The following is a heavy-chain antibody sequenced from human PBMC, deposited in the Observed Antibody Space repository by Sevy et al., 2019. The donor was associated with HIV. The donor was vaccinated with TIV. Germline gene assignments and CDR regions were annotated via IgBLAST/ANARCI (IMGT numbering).Heavy chain of an antibody. Sequence: GGSLRLSCAASGFTFNFHGMHWVRQAPGKGLEWVAFIWHDGSNKYMADSVKGGFTISRDNSKNTLFLQMNSLTVEDTAVYYCARETDNSARGLDPWGQGTLVTVSS. D-gene: IGHD4-4*01. CDR1: GFTFNFHG. J-gene: IGHJ5*02. V-gene: IGHV3-30*02. CDR3: ARETDNSARGLDP. CDR2: IWHDGSNK.